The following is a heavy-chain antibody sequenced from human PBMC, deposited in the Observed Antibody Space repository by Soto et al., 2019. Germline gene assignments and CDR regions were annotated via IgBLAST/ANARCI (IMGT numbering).Heavy chain of an antibody. D-gene: IGHD5-12*01. V-gene: IGHV1-69*13. J-gene: IGHJ6*02. CDR2: IIPIFGTA. Sequence: ASVKVSYKASGGTFSSYAISWVRQAPGQGLEWMGGIIPIFGTANYAQKFQGRVTITADESTSTAYMELSSLRSEDTAVYYCAREIGGYSGYYYYGMDVWGQGTTVTVSS. CDR1: GGTFSSYA. CDR3: AREIGGYSGYYYYGMDV.